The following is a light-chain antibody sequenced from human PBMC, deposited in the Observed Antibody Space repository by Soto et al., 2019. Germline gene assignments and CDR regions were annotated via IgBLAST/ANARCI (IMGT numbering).Light chain of an antibody. CDR2: AVS. J-gene: IGLJ2*01. CDR3: CSYAGYYTLV. V-gene: IGLV2-11*01. CDR1: SSDVGGYNY. Sequence: QSALTQPRSLSGSPGQSVTISCTGTSSDVGGYNYVSWYQQHPGKAPKLIMYAVSGRPSGVPDRFSGSKSGNTASLTISWLQADDEADYYCCSYAGYYTLVFGGGTKLTVL.